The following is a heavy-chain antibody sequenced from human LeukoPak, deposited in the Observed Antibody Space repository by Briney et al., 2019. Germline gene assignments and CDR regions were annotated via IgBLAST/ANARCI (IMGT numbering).Heavy chain of an antibody. V-gene: IGHV4-31*03. CDR1: GGSINSGAYY. CDR2: IFYSGSI. J-gene: IGHJ6*03. CDR3: ARTYGYYYYYMDA. Sequence: SETLSLTCTVSGGSINSGAYYWSWIRQHPGKGLEWIGSIFYSGSIDYNPSLKSRVTISLDTSQNQFSLKVTSVTAADTAVYYCARTYGYYYYYMDAWGKGTTVTVSS. D-gene: IGHD3-16*01.